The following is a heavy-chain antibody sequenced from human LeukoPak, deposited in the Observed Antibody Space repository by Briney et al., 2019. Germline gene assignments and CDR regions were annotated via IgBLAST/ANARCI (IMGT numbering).Heavy chain of an antibody. CDR3: ASQDYGGNLRPAEYFQH. CDR2: IYHSGST. V-gene: IGHV4-4*02. Sequence: NPSGTLSLTCAVSGGSISSSNWWSWVRQPPGKGLEWIGEIYHSGSTNYNPSLKSRVTISVDTSKNQFSLKLSSVTAADTAVYYCASQDYGGNLRPAEYFQHWGQGTLVTVSS. D-gene: IGHD4-23*01. J-gene: IGHJ1*01. CDR1: GGSISSSNW.